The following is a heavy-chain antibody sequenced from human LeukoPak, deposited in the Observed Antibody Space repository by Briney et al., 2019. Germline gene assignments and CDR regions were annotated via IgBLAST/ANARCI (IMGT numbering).Heavy chain of an antibody. J-gene: IGHJ6*02. CDR3: ARDPRSVYYYYYGMDV. CDR2: IIPILGIA. Sequence: SVKVSCKASGGTFSSYAISWVRQAPGQGLEWMGRIIPILGIANYAQKFQGRVTITADKATSTAYMELSSLRSEDTAVYYCARDPRSVYYYYYGMDVWGQGTTVTVSS. V-gene: IGHV1-69*04. CDR1: GGTFSSYA.